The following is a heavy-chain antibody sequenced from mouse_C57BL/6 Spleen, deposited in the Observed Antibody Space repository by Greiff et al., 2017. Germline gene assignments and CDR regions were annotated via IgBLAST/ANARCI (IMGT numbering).Heavy chain of an antibody. CDR2: IHPNSGST. CDR3: ARGDSPFAY. D-gene: IGHD3-3*01. V-gene: IGHV1-64*01. CDR1: GYTFTSYW. Sequence: QVQLQQPGAELVKPGASVKLSCKASGYTFTSYWMHWVKQRPGQGLEWIGMIHPNSGSTNYNEKFKSKATLTVDKSSSTAYMQLSILTSEDSAVYYCARGDSPFAYWGQGTLVTVSA. J-gene: IGHJ3*01.